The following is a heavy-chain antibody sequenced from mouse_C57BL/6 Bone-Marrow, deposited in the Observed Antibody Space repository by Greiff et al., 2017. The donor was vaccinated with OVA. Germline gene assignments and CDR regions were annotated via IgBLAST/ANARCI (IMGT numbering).Heavy chain of an antibody. J-gene: IGHJ4*01. V-gene: IGHV1-82*01. CDR2: IYPGDGDT. CDR1: GYAFSSSW. CDR3: ASLEYAMDY. Sequence: VQLVESGPELVKPGASVKISCTASGYAFSSSWMNWVKQRPGKGLEWIGRIYPGDGDTNYNGKFKGKATLTADKSSSTAYMQLSSLTSEDSAVYLCASLEYAMDYWGQGTSVTAAS.